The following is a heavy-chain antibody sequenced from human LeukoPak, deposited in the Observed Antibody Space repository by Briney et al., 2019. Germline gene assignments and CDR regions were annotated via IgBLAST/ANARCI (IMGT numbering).Heavy chain of an antibody. Sequence: PGGSLRLSCAASGFTFSSYAMSWVRQAPGKGLEWVSAISGSGGSTYYADSVKGRFTISRDNSKNTLYLQMNSLRAEDTAVYYCAKLNDCDYVWGSYRYHYFDYWGQGTLVTVSS. CDR3: AKLNDCDYVWGSYRYHYFDY. V-gene: IGHV3-23*01. CDR1: GFTFSSYA. D-gene: IGHD3-16*02. CDR2: ISGSGGST. J-gene: IGHJ4*02.